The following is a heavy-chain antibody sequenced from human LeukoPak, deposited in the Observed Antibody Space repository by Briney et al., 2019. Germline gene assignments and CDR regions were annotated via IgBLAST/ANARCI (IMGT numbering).Heavy chain of an antibody. CDR2: FYNSGIT. CDR3: ARVGVTGTRIWFDP. D-gene: IGHD1-7*01. V-gene: IGHV4-59*12. J-gene: IGHJ5*02. CDR1: GGSISHSY. Sequence: SETLSLTCTVSGGSISHSYWSRIRRPPGKGLEWIGYFYNSGITNFNPSLKSRVSISVDTSKNQFSLRLSSVTAADTAVYYCARVGVTGTRIWFDPWGQGTLVTVSS.